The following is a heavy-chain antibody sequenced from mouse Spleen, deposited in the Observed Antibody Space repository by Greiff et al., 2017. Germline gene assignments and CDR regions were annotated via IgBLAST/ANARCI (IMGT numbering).Heavy chain of an antibody. CDR2: ISSGGSYT. CDR3: ASGGDGYLFDY. CDR1: GFTFSSYA. D-gene: IGHD2-3*01. V-gene: IGHV5-9-1*01. Sequence: EVMLVESGGGLVKPGGSLKLSCAASGFTFSSYAMSWVRQTPEKRLEWVATISSGGSYTYYPDSVKGRFTISRDNAKNTLYLQMSSLRSEDTAMYYCASGGDGYLFDYWGQGTTLTVSS. J-gene: IGHJ2*01.